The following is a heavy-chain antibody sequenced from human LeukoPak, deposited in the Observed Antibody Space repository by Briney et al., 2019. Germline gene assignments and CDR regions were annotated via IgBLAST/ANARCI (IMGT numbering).Heavy chain of an antibody. Sequence: ASVKVSCKTSGYTFTRYGVGWVRQVPGQGLEWMGWISGYNGNTNYAQKFKDRATLTTGTTTSTGSMEFRSLRSDDTAVYYCARVGCSGGDCYSSADHWGQGTLVTVSS. J-gene: IGHJ4*02. V-gene: IGHV1-18*01. CDR2: ISGYNGNT. CDR3: ARVGCSGGDCYSSADH. D-gene: IGHD2-15*01. CDR1: GYTFTRYG.